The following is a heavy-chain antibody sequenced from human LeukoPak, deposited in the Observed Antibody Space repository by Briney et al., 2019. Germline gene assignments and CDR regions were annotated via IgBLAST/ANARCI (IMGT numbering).Heavy chain of an antibody. Sequence: SVKVSCKASGGTFSSYAISWVRQAPGQGLEWMGGIIPIFGTANYAQKFQGRVTITADESTSTAYMELSSLRSEDTAVYYCARDGVSGSYFDYWGQGTLVTVSS. CDR3: ARDGVSGSYFDY. J-gene: IGHJ4*02. D-gene: IGHD1-26*01. V-gene: IGHV1-69*13. CDR2: IIPIFGTA. CDR1: GGTFSSYA.